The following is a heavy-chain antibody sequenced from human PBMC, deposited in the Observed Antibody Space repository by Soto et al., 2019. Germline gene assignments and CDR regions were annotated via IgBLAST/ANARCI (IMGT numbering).Heavy chain of an antibody. D-gene: IGHD3-3*01. J-gene: IGHJ6*02. CDR3: ARDLTSYYDFWSGYRYYYYGMDV. CDR2: TIPIFGTA. V-gene: IGHV1-69*01. Sequence: QVQLVQSGAEVKKPGSSVKVSCKASGGTFSSYAISWVRQAPGQGLEWMGGTIPIFGTANYAQKLQGRVTITAEDSTSTAYMELCSLRSEDTAVYYCARDLTSYYDFWSGYRYYYYGMDVWGQGTTVTVSS. CDR1: GGTFSSYA.